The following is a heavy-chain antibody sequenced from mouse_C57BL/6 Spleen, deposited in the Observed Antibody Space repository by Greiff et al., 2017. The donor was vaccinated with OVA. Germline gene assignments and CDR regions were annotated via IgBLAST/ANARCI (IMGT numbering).Heavy chain of an antibody. CDR2: IDPSDSYT. Sequence: QVQLQQPGAELVMPGASVKLSCKASGYTFTSYWMHWVKQRPGQGLEWIGEIDPSDSYTKYNQKFKGKSTLTVDKSSSTAYMPLSSLTSEDSAVYYCARSYGNYDDYFDYWGQGTTLTVSS. V-gene: IGHV1-69*01. J-gene: IGHJ2*01. CDR3: ARSYGNYDDYFDY. CDR1: GYTFTSYW. D-gene: IGHD2-1*01.